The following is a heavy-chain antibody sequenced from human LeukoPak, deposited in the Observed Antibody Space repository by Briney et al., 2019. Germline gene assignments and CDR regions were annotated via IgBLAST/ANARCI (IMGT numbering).Heavy chain of an antibody. CDR1: GFTVSSNY. CDR3: ARGIVLVGAADY. V-gene: IGHV3-66*02. J-gene: IGHJ4*02. CDR2: IYSGGST. Sequence: GGSLRLSCGASGFTVSSNYMSWVRQAPGKGQEWVSVIYSGGSTYYADSVKGRFTISRDNSKNTLYLQMNSLRAEDTAVYYCARGIVLVGAADYWGQGTLVTVSS. D-gene: IGHD1-26*01.